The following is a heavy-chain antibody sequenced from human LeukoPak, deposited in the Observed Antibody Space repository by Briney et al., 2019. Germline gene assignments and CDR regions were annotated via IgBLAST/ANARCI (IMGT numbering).Heavy chain of an antibody. CDR2: VIPSFGRP. D-gene: IGHD1-7*01. CDR1: GTTFDNYF. J-gene: IGHJ4*02. Sequence: SVKVSCKASGTTFDNYFFNWVRQAPGQGLEWMGGVIPSFGRPNYAQNFQGRLTITKDSSTATVYMELSSLRYNDSAVYFCARAPFENFGTYYFDVWGQGALVTVSS. CDR3: ARAPFENFGTYYFDV. V-gene: IGHV1-69*05.